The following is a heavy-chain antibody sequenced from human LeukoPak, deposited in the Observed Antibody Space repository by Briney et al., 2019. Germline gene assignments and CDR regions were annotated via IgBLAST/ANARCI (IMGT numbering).Heavy chain of an antibody. D-gene: IGHD2-2*01. V-gene: IGHV1-69*13. CDR1: GGTFSSYA. CDR2: IIPIFGTA. J-gene: IGHJ5*02. CDR3: ARDPRSSTSDNWFDP. Sequence: ASVKVSCKASGGTFSSYAISWVRQAPGQGLEWMGGIIPIFGTANYAQKFQGRATITADESTSTAYMELSSLRSEDTAVYYCARDPRSSTSDNWFDPWGQGTLVTVSS.